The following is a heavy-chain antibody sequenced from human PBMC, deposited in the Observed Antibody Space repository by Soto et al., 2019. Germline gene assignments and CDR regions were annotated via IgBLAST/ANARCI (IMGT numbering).Heavy chain of an antibody. CDR1: GYTFTSYG. V-gene: IGHV1-18*04. J-gene: IGHJ4*02. Sequence: QVQLVQSGAEVKKPGASVKVSCKASGYTFTSYGISWVRQAPGQGLEWMGWISAYNGNTNYAQKLQGRVTMTTDTSTSRAYMELRSLKTDDTAVYFCARGGALWGVAGIFDYWGQGTLVTVCS. D-gene: IGHD6-19*01. CDR3: ARGGALWGVAGIFDY. CDR2: ISAYNGNT.